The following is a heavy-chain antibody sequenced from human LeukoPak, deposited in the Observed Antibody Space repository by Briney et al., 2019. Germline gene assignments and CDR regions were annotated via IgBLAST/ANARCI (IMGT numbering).Heavy chain of an antibody. Sequence: VASVKVSCKVSGYTLTELSMHWVRQAPGKGLEWMGGFDPEDGETIYAQKFQGRVTMTEDTSTDTAYMELSSLRSEDTAVYYCATVQTSGWCYFDYWGQGTLVTVSS. CDR3: ATVQTSGWCYFDY. CDR1: GYTLTELS. CDR2: FDPEDGET. D-gene: IGHD6-19*01. V-gene: IGHV1-24*01. J-gene: IGHJ4*02.